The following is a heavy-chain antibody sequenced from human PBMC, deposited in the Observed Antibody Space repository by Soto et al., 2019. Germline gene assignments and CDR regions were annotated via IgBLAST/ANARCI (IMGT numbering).Heavy chain of an antibody. J-gene: IGHJ6*03. V-gene: IGHV3-48*01. CDR2: ISSSSSTI. CDR1: GFTFSSYS. CDR3: ARAARVATIRGARYYYYMDV. D-gene: IGHD5-12*01. Sequence: EVQLVESGGGLVQPGGSLRLSCAASGFTFSSYSMNWVRQAPGKGLEWVSYISSSSSTIYYADSVKGRFTISRDNAKNSVYLQMNSLRAEDTAVYYCARAARVATIRGARYYYYMDVWGKGTTVTVSS.